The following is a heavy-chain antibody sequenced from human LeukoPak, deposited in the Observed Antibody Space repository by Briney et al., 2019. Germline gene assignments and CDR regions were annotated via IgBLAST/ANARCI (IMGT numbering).Heavy chain of an antibody. Sequence: ASVKVSCKASGYTFTSYYMHWVRQAPGQWLEWMGIINPSGGSTSYAQKFQGRVTMTRDTSTSTVYMELSSLRSEDTAVYYCASWGPDYGDYGGFWGQGTLVTVSS. CDR2: INPSGGST. J-gene: IGHJ4*02. D-gene: IGHD4-17*01. V-gene: IGHV1-46*01. CDR1: GYTFTSYY. CDR3: ASWGPDYGDYGGF.